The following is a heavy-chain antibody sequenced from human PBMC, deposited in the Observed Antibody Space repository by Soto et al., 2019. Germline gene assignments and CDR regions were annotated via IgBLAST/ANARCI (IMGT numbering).Heavy chain of an antibody. Sequence: EVQLVESGGGLVQPGGSLRLSCAASGFTVSSNYMSWVRQALGKGLEWVSVIYSGGSTYYADSVKGRFTISRHNSKNTLYLQMNSLRAEDTAVYYCARGDGGGYYYYGMDVWGQGTTVTVSS. V-gene: IGHV3-53*04. D-gene: IGHD2-21*01. J-gene: IGHJ6*02. CDR1: GFTVSSNY. CDR2: IYSGGST. CDR3: ARGDGGGYYYYGMDV.